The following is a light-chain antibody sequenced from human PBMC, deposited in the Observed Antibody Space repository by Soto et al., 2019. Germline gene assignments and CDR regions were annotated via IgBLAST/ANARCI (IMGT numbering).Light chain of an antibody. J-gene: IGLJ3*02. CDR2: VNT. Sequence: QSVLTQPPSVSGAPGQTITISCTGSSSNIGADFGVHWYQQLPGAAPKLVIFVNTNRPSGVPDRFSGSKSGTSASLAITGLRAEDEADYYCQSYDRSLSGWVFGTGTQLTVL. V-gene: IGLV1-40*01. CDR3: QSYDRSLSGWV. CDR1: SSNIGADFG.